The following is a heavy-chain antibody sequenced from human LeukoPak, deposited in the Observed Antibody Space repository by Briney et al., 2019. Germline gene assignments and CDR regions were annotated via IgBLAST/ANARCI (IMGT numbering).Heavy chain of an antibody. CDR2: INPYDNST. CDR3: ARVVVAATN. D-gene: IGHD2-15*01. J-gene: IGHJ4*02. Sequence: ASVKVSCKASGYTSIYYDMHWVRQAPGQGLEWVGTINPYDNSTNYAQKFQGRVTMTRDTSTSTAYMELRSLRSDDTAVYYCARVVVAATNWGQGTLVTVSS. V-gene: IGHV1-46*01. CDR1: GYTSIYYD.